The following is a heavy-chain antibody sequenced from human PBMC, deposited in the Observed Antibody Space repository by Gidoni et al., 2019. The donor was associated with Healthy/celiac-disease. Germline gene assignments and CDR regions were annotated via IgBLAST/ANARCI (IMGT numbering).Heavy chain of an antibody. J-gene: IGHJ4*02. D-gene: IGHD3-22*01. CDR3: ASRPGYYYDSSGYADY. CDR1: GLTFSDYY. CDR2: ISSSGSTI. V-gene: IGHV3-11*01. Sequence: QVQLVESGGGLVKPGGSLRLSCAASGLTFSDYYMSWIRQAPGKGLEGVSYISSSGSTIYYADSVKGRFTISRDNAKNSLYLQMNSLRAEDTAVYYCASRPGYYYDSSGYADYWGQGTLVTVSS.